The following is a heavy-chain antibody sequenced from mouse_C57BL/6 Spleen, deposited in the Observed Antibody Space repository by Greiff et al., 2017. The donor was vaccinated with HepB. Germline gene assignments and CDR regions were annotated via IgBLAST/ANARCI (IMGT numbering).Heavy chain of an antibody. J-gene: IGHJ1*03. D-gene: IGHD1-2*01. CDR1: GFTFSDYY. CDR2: INYDGSST. Sequence: EVQLVESEGGLVQPGSSMKLSCTASGFTFSDYYMAWVRQVPEKGLEWVANINYDGSSTYYLDTLKSRFTISRDKAKNMLYLQMSSLKSEDTATDYCARDHYEGYFDVWGTGTTVTVSS. V-gene: IGHV5-16*01. CDR3: ARDHYEGYFDV.